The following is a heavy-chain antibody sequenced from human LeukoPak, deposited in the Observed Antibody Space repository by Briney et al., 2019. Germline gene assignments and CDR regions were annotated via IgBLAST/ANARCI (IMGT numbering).Heavy chain of an antibody. D-gene: IGHD6-13*01. CDR1: GYNFPIYW. CDR2: IYPDDSNT. V-gene: IGHV5-51*01. Sequence: GESLQISCQGSGYNFPIYWIGWVRQMPGQGLEWMGIIYPDDSNTIYGPSFQGQVTISADKSINTAYLEWGSLKASDTAIYYCARQGAAGKYYYYYMDVWGKGTTVTVSS. CDR3: ARQGAAGKYYYYYMDV. J-gene: IGHJ6*03.